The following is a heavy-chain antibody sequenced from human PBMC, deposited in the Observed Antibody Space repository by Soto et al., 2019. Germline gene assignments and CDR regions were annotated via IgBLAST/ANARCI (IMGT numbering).Heavy chain of an antibody. J-gene: IGHJ4*02. CDR1: GYTFTTYG. Sequence: QVPLVQSGAEVKKPGASVRVSCKASGYTFTTYGISWVRQAPGQGLEWMGWISASNGNIYYGQKFQGRVTMTTDSFTSTAYMELSSLTSDDTAVYYCARALPYSSSRDSWGRGTLVTVSS. CDR2: ISASNGNI. D-gene: IGHD6-13*01. CDR3: ARALPYSSSRDS. V-gene: IGHV1-18*01.